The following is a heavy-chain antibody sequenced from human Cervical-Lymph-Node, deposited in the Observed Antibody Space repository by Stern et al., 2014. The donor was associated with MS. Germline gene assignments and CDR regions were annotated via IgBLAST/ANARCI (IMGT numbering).Heavy chain of an antibody. Sequence: VQLVESGGGLVQPGGSLRLSCTASGFTFSGYWMHWVRQVPGKGLGGVSRIKSDGSSPNYADSVKGRFTISRDNAKNTLYLQMNSLRAEDTAVYYCARSREAGLYYFDSWGPGVLVTVSA. V-gene: IGHV3-74*01. CDR2: IKSDGSSP. CDR3: ARSREAGLYYFDS. J-gene: IGHJ4*02. CDR1: GFTFSGYW. D-gene: IGHD3/OR15-3a*01.